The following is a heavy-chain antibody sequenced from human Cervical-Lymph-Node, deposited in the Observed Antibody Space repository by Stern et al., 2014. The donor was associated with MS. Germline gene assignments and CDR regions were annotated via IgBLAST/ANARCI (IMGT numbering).Heavy chain of an antibody. D-gene: IGHD6-19*01. CDR2: IFSNDEK. J-gene: IGHJ4*02. Sequence: QITLKESGPVLVKPTETLTLTCTVSGFSLSNARMGVSWIRQPPGKALEWLAHIFSNDEKSYSTSLKSRLTISKDTSKSQVVLTMTNMDPMDTATYYCARIKNAVAVYYFDYWGQGTLVTVSS. V-gene: IGHV2-26*01. CDR3: ARIKNAVAVYYFDY. CDR1: GFSLSNARMG.